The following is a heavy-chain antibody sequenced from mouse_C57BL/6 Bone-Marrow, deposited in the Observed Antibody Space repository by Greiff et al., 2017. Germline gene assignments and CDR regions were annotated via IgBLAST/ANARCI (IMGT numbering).Heavy chain of an antibody. Sequence: QVHVKQSGPELVKPGASVKLSCKASGYTFTSYDINWVKQRPGQGLEWIGWIYPRDGSTKYNEKFKGQATLTVDTSSSTAYMVLHSLTSEDSAVYFCARLEFDGSSGDWYFDVWGTGTTVTVSS. V-gene: IGHV1-85*01. J-gene: IGHJ1*03. CDR3: ARLEFDGSSGDWYFDV. CDR1: GYTFTSYD. D-gene: IGHD1-1*01. CDR2: IYPRDGST.